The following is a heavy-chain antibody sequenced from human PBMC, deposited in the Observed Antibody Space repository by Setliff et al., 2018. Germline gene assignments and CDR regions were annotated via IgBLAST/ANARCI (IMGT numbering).Heavy chain of an antibody. D-gene: IGHD6-13*01. Sequence: SVKVSCKASGGTFSSDVITWVRQAPGQGLEWMGRFIPVLRKANYAQRFQGRFTISRDNAKNLLFLQMRGLRAGDTALYYCARDPPGMNAFDIWGHGTMVTVSS. CDR1: GGTFSSDV. V-gene: IGHV1-69*04. CDR3: ARDPPGMNAFDI. CDR2: FIPVLRKA. J-gene: IGHJ3*02.